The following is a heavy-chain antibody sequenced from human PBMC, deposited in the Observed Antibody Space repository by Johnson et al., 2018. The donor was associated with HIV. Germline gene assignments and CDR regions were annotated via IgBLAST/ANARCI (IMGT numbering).Heavy chain of an antibody. Sequence: VLLVESGGGLVQPGGSLKVSCAASGFTFSGSAMHWVRQASGKGLEWVSAIGTAGDTYYPGSVKGRFTISRENAKNSLYLQMNSLRAEDTAVYYCARWVDTTFDIWGQGTMVTVSS. CDR2: IGTAGDT. J-gene: IGHJ3*02. V-gene: IGHV3-13*01. CDR1: GFTFSGSA. CDR3: ARWVDTTFDI. D-gene: IGHD5-18*01.